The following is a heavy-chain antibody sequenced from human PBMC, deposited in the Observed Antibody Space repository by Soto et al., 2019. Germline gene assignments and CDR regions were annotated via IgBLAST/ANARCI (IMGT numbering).Heavy chain of an antibody. Sequence: SETLSLTCAVSGGSFTSNNWWTLVRQPPGQGLEWIGEIYRTGSTNYNPSLKSRVTISLDKSEKQISLKVTSLTAADTAVYYCASRDPGTSVDYWGQGTLVTVSS. CDR2: IYRTGST. CDR3: ASRDPGTSVDY. D-gene: IGHD1-7*01. CDR1: GGSFTSNNW. J-gene: IGHJ4*02. V-gene: IGHV4-4*02.